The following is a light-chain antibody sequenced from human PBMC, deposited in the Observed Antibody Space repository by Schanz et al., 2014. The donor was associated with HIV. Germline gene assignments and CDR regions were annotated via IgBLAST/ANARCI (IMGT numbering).Light chain of an antibody. V-gene: IGLV1-40*01. CDR1: SSNMGADYD. Sequence: QSVLTQPPSVSGAPGQRVTISCTGSSSNMGADYDVPWYQQFPGTAPKVLIYANNIRPSGVPGRFSASKSGTSASLAINDLQADDEADYYCQSYDTFNQWVFGGGTKVTVL. CDR2: ANN. CDR3: QSYDTFNQWV. J-gene: IGLJ3*02.